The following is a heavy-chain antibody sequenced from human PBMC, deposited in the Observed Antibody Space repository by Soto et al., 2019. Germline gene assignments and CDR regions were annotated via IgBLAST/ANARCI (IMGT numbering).Heavy chain of an antibody. V-gene: IGHV3-33*01. CDR1: GFTFSSYG. CDR3: ARGAAAGKKPWGLDY. J-gene: IGHJ4*02. Sequence: QVQLVESGGGVVQPGRSLRLSCAASGFTFSSYGMHWVRQAPGKGLEWVAVIWYDGSNKYYADSVKGRFTISRDNSKNTLYLQMNSLRADDTAVYYCARGAAAGKKPWGLDYWGQGTLVTVSS. D-gene: IGHD6-13*01. CDR2: IWYDGSNK.